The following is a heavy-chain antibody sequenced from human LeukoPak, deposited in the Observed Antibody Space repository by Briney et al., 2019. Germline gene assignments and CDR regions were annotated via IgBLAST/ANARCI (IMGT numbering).Heavy chain of an antibody. D-gene: IGHD5-12*01. Sequence: PSETLSLTCAVYGGSFSGYYWSWIRQPPGKGLEWIGEINHSGSTNYNPSLKSRVTISVDTSKNQFSLKLSSVTAADTAVYYCARKVATRRPLDYWGQGTLVTVSS. J-gene: IGHJ4*02. CDR3: ARKVATRRPLDY. CDR1: GGSFSGYY. V-gene: IGHV4-34*01. CDR2: INHSGST.